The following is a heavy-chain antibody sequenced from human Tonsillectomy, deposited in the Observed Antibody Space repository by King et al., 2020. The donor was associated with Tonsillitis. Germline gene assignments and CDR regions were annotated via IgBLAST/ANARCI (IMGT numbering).Heavy chain of an antibody. J-gene: IGHJ3*02. V-gene: IGHV3-20*04. D-gene: IGHD1-26*01. CDR1: GFSFDDHG. CDR2: INWNGERT. CDR3: SRVQVGSHWGALDI. Sequence: VQLVESGGGVERPGGSLRLSCAASGFSFDDHGASWVRQAPGKGLEWVSGINWNGERTHYAEFVKGRFTISRDNGKNSVHLEMNNLRAEDSAFYYCSRVQVGSHWGALDIWGHGTMVTVSS.